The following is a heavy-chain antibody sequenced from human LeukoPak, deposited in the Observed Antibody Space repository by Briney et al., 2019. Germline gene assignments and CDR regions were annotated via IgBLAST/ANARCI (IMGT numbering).Heavy chain of an antibody. D-gene: IGHD3-3*02. CDR1: GGSISSGGYY. Sequence: PSETLSLTCTVSGGSISSGGYYWSWIRQPPGKGLEWIGHIYYTGSTNYNPSLKSRVTILVDTSRNQFSLKLSSETAADTAVYYCARGLSNMDVWGKGTTVTVSS. V-gene: IGHV4-61*08. CDR2: IYYTGST. J-gene: IGHJ6*03. CDR3: ARGLSNMDV.